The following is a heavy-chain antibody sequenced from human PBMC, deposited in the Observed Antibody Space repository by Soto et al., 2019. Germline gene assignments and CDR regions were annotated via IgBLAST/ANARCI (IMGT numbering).Heavy chain of an antibody. Sequence: EVQLLESGGGLVQPGGSLRLSCAASGFTFSSYAMSWVRQAPGKGLEWVSAISGSGGSTYYTDSVKGRFTISRDNSKNTLHLQMNSLRVEDTAVYYCARIIAAVGTAYWGQGTLVTASS. CDR2: ISGSGGST. CDR3: ARIIAAVGTAY. J-gene: IGHJ4*02. V-gene: IGHV3-23*01. D-gene: IGHD6-13*01. CDR1: GFTFSSYA.